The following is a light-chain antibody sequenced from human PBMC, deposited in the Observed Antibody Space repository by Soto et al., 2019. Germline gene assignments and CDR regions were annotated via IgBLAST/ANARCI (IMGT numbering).Light chain of an antibody. Sequence: DIVLTQSPATLSLSPGERATLSCRASLSVNSFLAWYQQKPGQAPRLLIYDASNRATGIPPRFSGSGSGTDGTLNISRLEPEDAAVYYCQQRSNWPRTFGQGTKGDIK. CDR2: DAS. CDR1: LSVNSF. V-gene: IGKV3-11*01. CDR3: QQRSNWPRT. J-gene: IGKJ1*01.